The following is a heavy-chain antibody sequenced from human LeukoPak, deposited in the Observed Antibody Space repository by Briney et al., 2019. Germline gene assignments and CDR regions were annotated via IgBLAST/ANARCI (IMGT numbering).Heavy chain of an antibody. V-gene: IGHV4-38-2*01. Sequence: KPSETLSLTCAVSGYSISSGYYWGWIRQPPGKGLEWIGSIYHSGSTYCNPSLKSRVTISVDTSKNQFSLKLSSVTAADTAVYYCASWYSGSSGFDYWGQGTLVTVSS. CDR1: GYSISSGYY. CDR2: IYHSGST. CDR3: ASWYSGSSGFDY. D-gene: IGHD1-26*01. J-gene: IGHJ4*02.